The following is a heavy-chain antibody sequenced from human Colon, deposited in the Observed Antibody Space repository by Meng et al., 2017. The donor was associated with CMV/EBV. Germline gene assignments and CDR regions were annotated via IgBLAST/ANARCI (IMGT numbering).Heavy chain of an antibody. CDR2: VRAGGTA. J-gene: IGHJ4*02. V-gene: IGHV3-15*01. CDR3: VTDYPERTAQIDN. CDR1: GFTFVHAW. D-gene: IGHD1/OR15-1a*01. Sequence: VLLVESGGGLVKPGGSLRLSCAASGFTFVHAWMSWVRQAPGTGLEWVASVRAGGTADYAAPVKGRFTVGRDDSTNTVYLQMNNLLSNDTAVYYCVTDYPERTAQIDNWGQGTLVTVSS.